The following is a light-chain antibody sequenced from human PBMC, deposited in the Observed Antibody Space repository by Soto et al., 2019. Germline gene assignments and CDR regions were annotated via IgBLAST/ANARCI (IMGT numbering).Light chain of an antibody. V-gene: IGLV2-14*03. J-gene: IGLJ3*02. CDR1: SGDVGGYDS. CDR3: CSFASTGTLV. Sequence: QSALTQPASVSGSPGQATTISCTGTSGDVGGYDSVSWYQHHPGKAPRLIIYDVANRPSGASNRFSGSKSGNTASLTISGLHAEDEAEYFCCSFASTGTLVFGGGTKLTVL. CDR2: DVA.